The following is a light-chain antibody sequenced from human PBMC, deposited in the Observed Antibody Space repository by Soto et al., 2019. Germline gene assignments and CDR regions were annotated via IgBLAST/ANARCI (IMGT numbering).Light chain of an antibody. J-gene: IGLJ1*01. CDR1: KIGSKN. V-gene: IGLV3-9*01. CDR2: RDF. Sequence: SYELTQPLSVSVVLGQTARITCGGNKIGSKNVQWYQQKPGQAPVLVIYRDFNRPSGIPERFSGSNSGNTATLTISRAQAGDEADYYCQVWDSSDVFGTGTKVTVL. CDR3: QVWDSSDV.